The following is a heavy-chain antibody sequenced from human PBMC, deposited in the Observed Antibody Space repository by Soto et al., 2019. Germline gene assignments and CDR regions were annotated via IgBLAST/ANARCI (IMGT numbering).Heavy chain of an antibody. CDR2: ISSSSYI. Sequence: GGSLRLSCAASGFTFSSYSMNWVRQAPGKGLEWVSSISSSSYIYYADSVRGRFTISRDNAKNSLYLQMNSLRAEDTAVYYCARGGVTLASWFDPWGQGTLVTVSS. J-gene: IGHJ5*02. D-gene: IGHD3-3*01. CDR3: ARGGVTLASWFDP. CDR1: GFTFSSYS. V-gene: IGHV3-21*01.